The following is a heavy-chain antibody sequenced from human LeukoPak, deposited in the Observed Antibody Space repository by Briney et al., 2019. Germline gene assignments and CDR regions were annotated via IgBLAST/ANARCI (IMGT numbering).Heavy chain of an antibody. D-gene: IGHD6-19*01. Sequence: SETLSLTCTVSGGSISSGNYYWSWIRQPAGKGLEWIGRIYTSGTTNYSPSLKSRVTISIDTSKNQFSLMLSSVTAADTAVYYCARGPMYTSGWYVYWGQGTLVTVSS. CDR1: GGSISSGNYY. V-gene: IGHV4-61*02. CDR2: IYTSGTT. J-gene: IGHJ4*02. CDR3: ARGPMYTSGWYVY.